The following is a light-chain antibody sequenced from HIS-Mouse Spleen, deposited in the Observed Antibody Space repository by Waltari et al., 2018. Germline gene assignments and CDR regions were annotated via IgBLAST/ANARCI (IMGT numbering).Light chain of an antibody. J-gene: IGLJ2*01. V-gene: IGLV1-47*01. CDR3: AAWDDSLSGVV. CDR2: RNN. CDR1: SSNIGSNY. Sequence: QSVLTQPPSASGTPGQRVTISCSGSSSNIGSNYVYWYQQLPGTAPKLLIYRNNQRPSGVPDRFSGSKSGTSASRAISVLRSEDEADYYCAAWDDSLSGVVFGGGTKLTVL.